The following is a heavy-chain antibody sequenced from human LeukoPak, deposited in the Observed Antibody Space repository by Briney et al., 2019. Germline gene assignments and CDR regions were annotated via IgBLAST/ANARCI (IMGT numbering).Heavy chain of an antibody. V-gene: IGHV3-74*01. D-gene: IGHD4-17*01. J-gene: IGHJ4*02. CDR1: GSTFSSYW. CDR2: INSDGSST. Sequence: GGSLRLSCAASGSTFSSYWMHWVRQAPGKGLVWVSRINSDGSSTNYADSVKGRFAISRDNAKNTLYLQMTSLGAEDTAVYYCARDGPGDYPIDYWGQGTLVTVSS. CDR3: ARDGPGDYPIDY.